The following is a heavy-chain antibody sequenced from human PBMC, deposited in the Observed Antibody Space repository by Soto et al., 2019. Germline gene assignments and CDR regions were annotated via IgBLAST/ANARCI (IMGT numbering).Heavy chain of an antibody. CDR3: ARASAMVRGVKAFDY. J-gene: IGHJ4*02. CDR2: IYHSGST. Sequence: QVQLQESGPGLVKPSGTLSLTCAVSGGSISSSNWWSWVRQPPGKGLEWIGEIYHSGSTNYNPSLKRRVTISVDKSKNQFSLKLSSVTAADTAVYYCARASAMVRGVKAFDYWGQGTLVTVSS. CDR1: GGSISSSNW. D-gene: IGHD3-10*01. V-gene: IGHV4-4*02.